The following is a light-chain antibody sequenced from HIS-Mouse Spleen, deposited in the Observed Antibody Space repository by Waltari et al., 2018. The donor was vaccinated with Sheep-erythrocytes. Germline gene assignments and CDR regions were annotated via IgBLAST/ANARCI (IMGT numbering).Light chain of an antibody. Sequence: QSALTQPRSVSGSPGQSVTISCTGTSSDVGGYNYVSWYQQHPGKAPKLMIYDVSKRPSGVADRFSGSKSGHTASLTISGPQAEDEADYYCCSYAGSYNHVFATGTKVTVL. CDR2: DVS. CDR3: CSYAGSYNHV. J-gene: IGLJ1*01. V-gene: IGLV2-11*01. CDR1: SSDVGGYNY.